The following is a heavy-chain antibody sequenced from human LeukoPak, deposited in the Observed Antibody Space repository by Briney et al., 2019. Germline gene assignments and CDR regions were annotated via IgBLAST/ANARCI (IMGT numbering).Heavy chain of an antibody. D-gene: IGHD6-19*01. Sequence: PGGSLRLSSAASGFTFSSYGMHWVRQAPGKGLEWVAFIRYDGSNKYYADSVKGRFTISRDNSKNTLYLQMNSLRAEDTAVYYCAKDRTSAVAGSFDYWGQGTLVTVSS. J-gene: IGHJ4*02. V-gene: IGHV3-30*02. CDR1: GFTFSSYG. CDR3: AKDRTSAVAGSFDY. CDR2: IRYDGSNK.